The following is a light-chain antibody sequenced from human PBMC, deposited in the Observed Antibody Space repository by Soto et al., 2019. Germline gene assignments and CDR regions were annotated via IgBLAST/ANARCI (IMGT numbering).Light chain of an antibody. V-gene: IGLV2-8*01. CDR3: TSYAGSDIWV. CDR1: SSDVGAYNY. CDR2: EVS. J-gene: IGLJ3*02. Sequence: QSALTQPPSASGSPGQSVTISCTGTSSDVGAYNYVSWYQQYPGKAPKLMIYEVSKRPSGVPDRFSGSKSGKTAYLNVYGLQPEDEADYYCTSYAGSDIWVFGGGTKLPVL.